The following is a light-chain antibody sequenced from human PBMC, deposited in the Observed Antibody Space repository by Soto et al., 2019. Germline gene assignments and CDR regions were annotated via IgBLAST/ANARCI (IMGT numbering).Light chain of an antibody. CDR3: CSYAGSYSWV. CDR1: SRDVGGYNY. J-gene: IGLJ3*02. Sequence: QSALTQPRSVSGSPGQSVTISCTGTSRDVGGYNYVSWYQQHPGKAPKLMIYDVSKRPSGVPDRFSGSKSGNTASLTISGLPAEDEADYYCCSYAGSYSWVFGGGTKLTVL. V-gene: IGLV2-11*01. CDR2: DVS.